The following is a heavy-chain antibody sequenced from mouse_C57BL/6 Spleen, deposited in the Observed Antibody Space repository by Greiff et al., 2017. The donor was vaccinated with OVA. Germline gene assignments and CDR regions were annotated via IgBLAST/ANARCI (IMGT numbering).Heavy chain of an antibody. D-gene: IGHD2-5*01. V-gene: IGHV5-4*03. Sequence: EVKLVESGGGLVKPGGSLKLSCAASGFTFSSYAMSWVRQTPEKRLEWVATISDGGSYTYYPDNVKGRFTISRDNAKNNLYLQMSHLKSEDTAMYYCARGYSNYDAMDYWGQGTSVTVSS. CDR3: ARGYSNYDAMDY. CDR1: GFTFSSYA. J-gene: IGHJ4*01. CDR2: ISDGGSYT.